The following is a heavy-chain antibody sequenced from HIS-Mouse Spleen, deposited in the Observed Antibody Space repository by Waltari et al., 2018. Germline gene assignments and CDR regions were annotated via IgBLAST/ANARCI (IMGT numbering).Heavy chain of an antibody. V-gene: IGHV1-8*01. CDR3: ARGHDYSNYFDY. J-gene: IGHJ4*02. CDR1: GYTFTSYD. Sequence: QVQLVQSGAEVKTPGASVKVSCKASGYTFTSYDLNWVRQATGQGLEWMGWMNPNSGNTGYAQKFQGRVTMTRNTSISTAYMELSSLRSEDTAVYYCARGHDYSNYFDYWGQGTLVTVSS. D-gene: IGHD4-4*01. CDR2: MNPNSGNT.